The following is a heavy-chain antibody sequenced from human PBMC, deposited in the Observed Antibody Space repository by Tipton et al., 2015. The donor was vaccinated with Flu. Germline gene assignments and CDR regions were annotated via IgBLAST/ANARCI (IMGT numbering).Heavy chain of an antibody. D-gene: IGHD3-10*01. CDR1: DYSISSGYY. CDR3: ARSTYYYGSGSSDY. Sequence: GLVKPSETLSLICADSDYSISSGYYWGWIRQPPEKGLEWIWCISHSGRTYYNPSLKSRVTISVDTAKNQFSQRLSSVTAADTAVYYCARSTYYYGSGSSDYWGQGTLVTVSS. V-gene: IGHV4-38-2*01. J-gene: IGHJ4*02. CDR2: ISHSGRT.